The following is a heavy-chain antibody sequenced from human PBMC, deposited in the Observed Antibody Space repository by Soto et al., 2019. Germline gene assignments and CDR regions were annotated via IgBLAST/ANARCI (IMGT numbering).Heavy chain of an antibody. CDR1: GFTFSSYS. CDR3: ARDHSIVVVPAAQTPPYYYYGMDV. D-gene: IGHD2-2*01. CDR2: ISSSSSYI. J-gene: IGHJ6*02. V-gene: IGHV3-21*01. Sequence: NPGGSLRLSCAASGFTFSSYSMNWVRQAPGKGLERVSSISSSSSYIYYADSVKGRFTISRDNAKNSLYLQMNSLRAEDTAVYYCARDHSIVVVPAAQTPPYYYYGMDVWGQGTTVTVSS.